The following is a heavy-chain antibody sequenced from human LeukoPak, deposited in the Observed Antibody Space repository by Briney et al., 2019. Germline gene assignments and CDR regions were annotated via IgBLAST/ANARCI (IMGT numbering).Heavy chain of an antibody. CDR3: AKDQAYFYDSSGGYFDY. J-gene: IGHJ4*02. CDR2: IIGSGGST. Sequence: GGSLRLSCAASGLTFSSYAMSWVRQAPGKGLEWVSAIIGSGGSTYYADSVKGRFTISRDNSKNTLYLQMNSLRAEDTAVYYCAKDQAYFYDSSGGYFDYWGQGTLVTVSS. D-gene: IGHD3-22*01. V-gene: IGHV3-23*01. CDR1: GLTFSSYA.